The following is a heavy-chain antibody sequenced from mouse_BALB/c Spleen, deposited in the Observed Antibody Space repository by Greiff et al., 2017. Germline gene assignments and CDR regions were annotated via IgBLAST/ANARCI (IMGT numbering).Heavy chain of an antibody. CDR3: AREGYYGSSSYAMDY. V-gene: IGHV2-6-7*01. D-gene: IGHD1-1*01. CDR1: GFSLTGYG. J-gene: IGHJ4*01. Sequence: QVQLQQSGPGLVAPSQSLSITCTVSGFSLTGYGVNWVRQPPGKGLEWLGMIWGDGSTDYNSALKSRLSISKDNSKSQVFLKMNSLQTDDTARYYCAREGYYGSSSYAMDYWGQGTSVTVSS. CDR2: IWGDGST.